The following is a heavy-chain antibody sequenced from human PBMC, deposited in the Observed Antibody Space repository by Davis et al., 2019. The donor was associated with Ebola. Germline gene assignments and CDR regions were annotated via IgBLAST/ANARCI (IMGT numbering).Heavy chain of an antibody. V-gene: IGHV3-7*01. J-gene: IGHJ4*02. CDR1: GFPFSSYW. CDR2: LNQDGGQK. CDR3: GRDVSGSYDY. Sequence: GESLKISCAASGFPFSSYWMAWVRQAPGKGLEWVANLNQDGGQKYYVDSVKGRFTISRDNAKNSLYLQMDSLRAEDTAMYYCGRDVSGSYDYWGQGTLVTVSS. D-gene: IGHD1-26*01.